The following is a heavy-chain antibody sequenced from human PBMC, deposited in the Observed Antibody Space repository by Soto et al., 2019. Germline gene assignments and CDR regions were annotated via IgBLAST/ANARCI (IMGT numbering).Heavy chain of an antibody. V-gene: IGHV3-7*03. D-gene: IGHD2-21*01. CDR2: IKQDGSEK. Sequence: GGSLRLSCAASGFTFSSYWMSWVRQAPGKGLEWVANIKQDGSEKYYVDSVKGRFTISRDNAKSISTAYLQWSSLKASDTAMYYCARHLVIHYYYYMDVWGKGTTVTVSS. CDR3: ARHLVIHYYYYMDV. CDR1: GFTFSSYW. J-gene: IGHJ6*03.